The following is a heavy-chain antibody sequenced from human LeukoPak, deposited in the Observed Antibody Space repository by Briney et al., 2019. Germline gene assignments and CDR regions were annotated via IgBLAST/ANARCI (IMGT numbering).Heavy chain of an antibody. Sequence: ASETLSLTCTVSGGSISSYYWSWIRQPPGKGLEWIGYIYYSGSTNYNPSLKSRVTISVDTSKNQFSLKLSSVTAADTAVYYCARIPTLAASLFDYWGQGTLVTVSS. CDR2: IYYSGST. CDR1: GGSISSYY. D-gene: IGHD6-25*01. V-gene: IGHV4-59*01. CDR3: ARIPTLAASLFDY. J-gene: IGHJ4*02.